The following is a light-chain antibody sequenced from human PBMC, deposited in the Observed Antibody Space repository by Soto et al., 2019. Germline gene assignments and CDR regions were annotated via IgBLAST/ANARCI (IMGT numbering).Light chain of an antibody. J-gene: IGKJ4*01. CDR3: QQYGNSPLT. CDR2: GAS. CDR1: QSVSSSY. Sequence: EIVLTQSPGTLPLSPGERATLSCRASQSVSSSYLAWYQQRPGQAPRLLIYGASNRATGIPDRFSGSGSGTDFTLTIRRLEPEDFAVYFCQQYGNSPLTFGGGTKVDIK. V-gene: IGKV3-20*01.